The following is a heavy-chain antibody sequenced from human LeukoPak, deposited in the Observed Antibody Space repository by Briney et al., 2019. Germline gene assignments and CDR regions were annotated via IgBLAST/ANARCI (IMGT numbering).Heavy chain of an antibody. V-gene: IGHV4-31*03. Sequence: SETLSLTCTVSGVSISSGAYYWTWIRQHPGKGLEWIGYIYHSGSTYYNPSLKSRVTISVDTSKNQFSLNLNSVTAADTAVYYCARDGGNGSGSYYFDSWGQGTLVTVSS. CDR2: IYHSGST. D-gene: IGHD3-10*01. CDR1: GVSISSGAYY. J-gene: IGHJ4*02. CDR3: ARDGGNGSGSYYFDS.